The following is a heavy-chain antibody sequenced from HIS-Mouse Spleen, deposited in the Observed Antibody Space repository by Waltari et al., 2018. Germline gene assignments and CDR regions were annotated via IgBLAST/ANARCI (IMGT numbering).Heavy chain of an antibody. Sequence: QVQLVESGGGVVQPGRSLRLSCAASGFTFSSYGMHWVRQAPGKELEWVAVISYDGSNKYYADSVKGRFTISRDHSKNTLYLQMNSLRAEDTAVYYCAKASSGWLDYWGQGTLVTVSS. CDR1: GFTFSSYG. J-gene: IGHJ4*02. D-gene: IGHD6-19*01. CDR2: ISYDGSNK. V-gene: IGHV3-30*18. CDR3: AKASSGWLDY.